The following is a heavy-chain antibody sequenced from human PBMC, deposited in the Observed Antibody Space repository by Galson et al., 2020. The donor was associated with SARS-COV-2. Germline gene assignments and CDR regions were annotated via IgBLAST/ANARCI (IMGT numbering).Heavy chain of an antibody. V-gene: IGHV3-9*01. CDR1: GFTFDDYA. D-gene: IGHD6-19*01. CDR3: AKDRTGRWQWLRGPGVHFDY. Sequence: GGSLRLSCAASGFTFDDYAMHWVRQAPGKGLEWVSGISWNSGSIGYADSVKGRFTISRDNAKNSLYLQMNSLRAEDTALYYCAKDRTGRWQWLRGPGVHFDYWGQGTLVTVSS. CDR2: ISWNSGSI. J-gene: IGHJ4*02.